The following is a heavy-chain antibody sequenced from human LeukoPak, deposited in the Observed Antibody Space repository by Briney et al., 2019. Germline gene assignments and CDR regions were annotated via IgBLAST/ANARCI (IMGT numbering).Heavy chain of an antibody. V-gene: IGHV2-5*02. CDR2: IYWDDDK. CDR1: GFSLSTSGVG. Sequence: SGPTLVNPTQTLTLTCTFSGFSLSTSGVGVGWIRQPPGKALEWLALIYWDDDKRYSPSLKSRLTITKDTSKNQVVLTMTNMDPVDTASYYYAHDGVVGATSWFDPWGQGTLVTVSS. D-gene: IGHD1-26*01. CDR3: AHDGVVGATSWFDP. J-gene: IGHJ5*02.